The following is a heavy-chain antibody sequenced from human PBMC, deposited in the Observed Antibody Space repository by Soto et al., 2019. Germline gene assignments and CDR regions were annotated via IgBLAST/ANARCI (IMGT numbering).Heavy chain of an antibody. D-gene: IGHD4-17*01. J-gene: IGHJ6*03. CDR1: GFTFSSYS. Sequence: GASLKISCAASGFTFSSYSMNWVRQAPGKGLEWVSYISSSSSTIYYADSVKGRFTISRDNAKNSLYLQMNSLRAEDTAVYYCARDWDGDYAGSYYYYYMDVWGKGTTVTVSS. CDR3: ARDWDGDYAGSYYYYYMDV. CDR2: ISSSSSTI. V-gene: IGHV3-48*01.